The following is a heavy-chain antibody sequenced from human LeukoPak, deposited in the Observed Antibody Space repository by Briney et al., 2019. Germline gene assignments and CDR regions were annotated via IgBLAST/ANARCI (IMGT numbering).Heavy chain of an antibody. Sequence: ASVKVSCKASGYNFISYGISWVRQAPGQGLEWMGWISGYNGNTNYAQKLQGRVTMTTDTSTSTAYMELRNLRSDDTAVYYCARDQFSNNPYYYDSSGYSYGFGYWGQGTLVTVSS. CDR1: GYNFISYG. V-gene: IGHV1-18*01. CDR2: ISGYNGNT. CDR3: ARDQFSNNPYYYDSSGYSYGFGY. D-gene: IGHD3-22*01. J-gene: IGHJ4*02.